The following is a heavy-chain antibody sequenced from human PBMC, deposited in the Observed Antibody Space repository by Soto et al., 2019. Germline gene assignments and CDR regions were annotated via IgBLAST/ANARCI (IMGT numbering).Heavy chain of an antibody. Sequence: GGSLRLSCVASGIEFSNYAMSWVRQAPGKGLEWVSISSASGRSRYHADSVKCRFTISRDNSKNTLYLHMTNLRAEDTAVYYCAKGGNWLDVYFDVWGQGTPVTVSS. J-gene: IGHJ4*02. CDR1: GIEFSNYA. V-gene: IGHV3-23*01. CDR3: AKGGNWLDVYFDV. D-gene: IGHD6-19*01. CDR2: SSASGRSR.